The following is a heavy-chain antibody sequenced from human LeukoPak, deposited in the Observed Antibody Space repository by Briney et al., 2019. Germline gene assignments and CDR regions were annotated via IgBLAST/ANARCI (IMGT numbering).Heavy chain of an antibody. V-gene: IGHV3-23*01. J-gene: IGHJ4*02. CDR1: GFTFSSYA. CDR3: ARDHTHRITMIPV. D-gene: IGHD3-22*01. CDR2: ISGSGGST. Sequence: PGGSLRLSCAASGFTFSSYAMSWVRQAPGKGLEWVSAISGSGGSTYYADSVKGRFTISRDNSKNTLYLQMNSLRAEDTAVYYCARDHTHRITMIPVWGQGTLVTVSS.